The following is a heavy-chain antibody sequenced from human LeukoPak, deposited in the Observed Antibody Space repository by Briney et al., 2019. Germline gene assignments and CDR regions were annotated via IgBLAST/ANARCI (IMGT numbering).Heavy chain of an antibody. CDR1: GFTFSSYA. V-gene: IGHV3-23*01. J-gene: IGHJ5*02. CDR3: AKDPNSGYDFLNWFDP. Sequence: GGSLRLFCAAYGFTFSSYAMSWVRQAPGKGLEWVSAINGSGGSTYYADSVKGRFTISRDNSKNTLYLQMNSLRAEDTAVYYCAKDPNSGYDFLNWFDPWGQGTLVTVSS. CDR2: INGSGGST. D-gene: IGHD5-12*01.